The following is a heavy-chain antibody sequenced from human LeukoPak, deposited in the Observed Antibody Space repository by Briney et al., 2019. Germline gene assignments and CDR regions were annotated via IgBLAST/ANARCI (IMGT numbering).Heavy chain of an antibody. Sequence: ASVKVSCKASGYTFTSYYMHWVRQAPGQGLEWMGIINPIVGSTSYAQKFQGRVTMTRDTSTSTVYMELSSLRSEDTAVYYCASGIFGYSREDYYYYGMDAWGKGTTVTVPS. D-gene: IGHD3-3*01. CDR2: INPIVGST. CDR1: GYTFTSYY. V-gene: IGHV1-46*01. CDR3: ASGIFGYSREDYYYYGMDA. J-gene: IGHJ6*04.